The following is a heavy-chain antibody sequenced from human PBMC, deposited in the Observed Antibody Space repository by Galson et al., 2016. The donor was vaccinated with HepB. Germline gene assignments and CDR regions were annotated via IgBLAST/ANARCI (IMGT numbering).Heavy chain of an antibody. J-gene: IGHJ2*01. V-gene: IGHV4-59*08. CDR1: GFTFSSYA. Sequence: LRLSCAASGFTFSSYAMSWVRQSPGKGLEWIGYISHSGSTNYNPSLKSRVSISLDTSKNHFSLRLSSVTAADTAMYYCARRESKGFNFWYFDLWGRGTLVTVSS. D-gene: IGHD5-24*01. CDR2: ISHSGST. CDR3: ARRESKGFNFWYFDL.